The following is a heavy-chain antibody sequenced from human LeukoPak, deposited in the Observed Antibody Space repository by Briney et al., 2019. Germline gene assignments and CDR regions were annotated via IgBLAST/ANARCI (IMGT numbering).Heavy chain of an antibody. CDR2: ISNRGSTI. J-gene: IGHJ4*02. CDR3: ARSADRSGYFREITLYYFDY. D-gene: IGHD3-22*01. Sequence: PGGSLRLSCAASGFTFSDFYMTWIRQAPGKGLEWVSYISNRGSTIYYADSVRGRFTISRDNAKNSLYLQMNSLRADDTAVYYCARSADRSGYFREITLYYFDYWGQGTLVTVSS. CDR1: GFTFSDFY. V-gene: IGHV3-11*01.